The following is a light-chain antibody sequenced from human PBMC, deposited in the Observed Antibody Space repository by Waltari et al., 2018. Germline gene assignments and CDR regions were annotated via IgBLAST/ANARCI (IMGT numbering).Light chain of an antibody. CDR1: NIRSKN. Sequence: SYVVTQPPSVSVAPGQTATITCEGDNIRSKNVNWYQQEPGQAPVVVVADDSDRPSGIPERFSGSNSGNTATLTISRVEAGDEADYYCQVWDPNSDRQVFGGGTKLTVL. CDR3: QVWDPNSDRQV. V-gene: IGLV3-21*02. CDR2: DDS. J-gene: IGLJ2*01.